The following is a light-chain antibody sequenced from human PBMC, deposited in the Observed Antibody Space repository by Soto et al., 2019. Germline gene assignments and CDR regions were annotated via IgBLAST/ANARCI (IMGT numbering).Light chain of an antibody. J-gene: IGLJ3*02. CDR2: GVT. CDR3: SSYTSYTTLWV. Sequence: QSALTQPASASGSPGQSITISCTGTDSDIGNYNYVSWYQQHPGKAPKLMIYGVTNRPSGVSDRFSGSKSGNAASLTISGLQAEDEADYYCSSYTSYTTLWVFGGGTKLTVL. V-gene: IGLV2-14*01. CDR1: DSDIGNYNY.